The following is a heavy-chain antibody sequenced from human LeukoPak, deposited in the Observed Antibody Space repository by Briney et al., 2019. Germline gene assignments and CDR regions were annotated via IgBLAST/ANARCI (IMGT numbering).Heavy chain of an antibody. CDR3: AKDYDYVWGSYRWGPRPDAFDI. CDR2: IRSEANSYAT. D-gene: IGHD3-16*02. V-gene: IGHV3-73*01. J-gene: IGHJ3*02. Sequence: GGSLRLSCAASGFTFSGSAMHWVRQASGKGLEWVGRIRSEANSYATAYGASVKGRFIISRDDSKNTAYLQMNSLKIEDTAVYYCAKDYDYVWGSYRWGPRPDAFDIWGQGTMVTVSS. CDR1: GFTFSGSA.